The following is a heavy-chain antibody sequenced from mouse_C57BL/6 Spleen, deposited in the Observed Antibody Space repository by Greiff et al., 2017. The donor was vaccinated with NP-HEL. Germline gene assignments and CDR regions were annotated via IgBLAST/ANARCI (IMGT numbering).Heavy chain of an antibody. CDR3: ARTGQGYAMDY. V-gene: IGHV1-50*01. Sequence: VQLQQPGAELVKPGASVKLSCKASGYTFTSYWMQWVKQRPGQGLEWIGEIDPSDSYTNYNQKFKGKATLTVDTSSSTAYMQLSSLTSEDSAVYFCARTGQGYAMDYWGQGTSVTVSS. CDR2: IDPSDSYT. J-gene: IGHJ4*01. CDR1: GYTFTSYW. D-gene: IGHD3-3*01.